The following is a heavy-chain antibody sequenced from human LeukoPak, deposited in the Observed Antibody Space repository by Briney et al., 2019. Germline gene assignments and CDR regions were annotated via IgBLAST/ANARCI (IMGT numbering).Heavy chain of an antibody. CDR1: GGSISSYY. Sequence: PSETLSLTCTVSGGSISSYYWSWIRQPAGKGLEWIGRIYSSGSTNYNPSLKSRVTMSVDTSKNQFSLKLSSVTAADTAVYYCARDRITMVRGVIISWFDPWGQGTLVTVSS. V-gene: IGHV4-4*07. J-gene: IGHJ5*02. CDR3: ARDRITMVRGVIISWFDP. D-gene: IGHD3-10*01. CDR2: IYSSGST.